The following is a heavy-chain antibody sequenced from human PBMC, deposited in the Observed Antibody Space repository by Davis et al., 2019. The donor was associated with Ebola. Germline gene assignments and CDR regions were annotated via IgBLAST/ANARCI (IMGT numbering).Heavy chain of an antibody. D-gene: IGHD4-11*01. CDR3: TTTTTASDY. Sequence: GESLKISCAASGFTFSSYWMHWVRQAPGKGLVWVSRINSDGSSTSYADFVKGRFTISRDNAKNTLYLQMNSLKTEDTAVYYCTTTTTASDYWGQGTLVTVSS. J-gene: IGHJ4*02. CDR2: INSDGSST. CDR1: GFTFSSYW. V-gene: IGHV3-74*01.